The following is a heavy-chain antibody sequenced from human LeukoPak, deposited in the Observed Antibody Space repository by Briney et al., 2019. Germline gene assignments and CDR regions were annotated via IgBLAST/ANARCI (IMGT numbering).Heavy chain of an antibody. CDR3: ATCLRYFDWLQVAYFDY. V-gene: IGHV1-69*13. CDR2: IIPIFGTA. CDR1: GGTFSSYA. J-gene: IGHJ4*02. D-gene: IGHD3-9*01. Sequence: ASVKVSCKASGGTFSSYAISWVRQAPGQGLEWMGGIIPIFGTANYAQKFQGRVTITADESTSTAYMELSSLRSEDTAVYYCATCLRYFDWLQVAYFDYWGQGTLVTVPS.